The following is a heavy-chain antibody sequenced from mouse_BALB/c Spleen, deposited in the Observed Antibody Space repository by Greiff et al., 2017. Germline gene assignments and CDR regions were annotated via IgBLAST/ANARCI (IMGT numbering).Heavy chain of an antibody. Sequence: EVKLEESGGGLVKPGGSLKLSCAASGFTFSSYAMSWVRQTPEKRLEWVASISSGGSTYYPDSVKGRFTISRDNARNILYLQMSSLRSEDTAMYYCARLGLRYPLDYWGQGTTLTVSS. D-gene: IGHD1-1*01. J-gene: IGHJ2*01. CDR2: ISSGGST. CDR3: ARLGLRYPLDY. CDR1: GFTFSSYA. V-gene: IGHV5-6-5*01.